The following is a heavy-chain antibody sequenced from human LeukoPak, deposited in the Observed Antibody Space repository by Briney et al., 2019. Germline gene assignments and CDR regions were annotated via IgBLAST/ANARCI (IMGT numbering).Heavy chain of an antibody. CDR3: ARDRGYSGYDFDY. V-gene: IGHV1-2*02. D-gene: IGHD5-12*01. J-gene: IGHJ4*02. Sequence: ASVKVSCKASGYTFTGYYMHWVRQAPGQGLEWMGWINPNSGGTNYAQKFQGRVTMTRDTSISTAYMELSRLRSDDTAVYYCARDRGYSGYDFDYWGQGTVVTVSS. CDR1: GYTFTGYY. CDR2: INPNSGGT.